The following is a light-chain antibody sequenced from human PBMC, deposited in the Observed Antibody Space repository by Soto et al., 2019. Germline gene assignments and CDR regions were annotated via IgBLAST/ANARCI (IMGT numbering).Light chain of an antibody. Sequence: QSVLTHPPSASGSPGQSVAISCTGTSSDVGGYNYVSWYQQHPGKAPKLMIYEVNKRPSGVPDRFSGSKSGNTASLTVSGLQAEDEADYYCSSYAGSSNVFGTGTKVTAL. CDR1: SSDVGGYNY. CDR2: EVN. J-gene: IGLJ1*01. CDR3: SSYAGSSNV. V-gene: IGLV2-8*01.